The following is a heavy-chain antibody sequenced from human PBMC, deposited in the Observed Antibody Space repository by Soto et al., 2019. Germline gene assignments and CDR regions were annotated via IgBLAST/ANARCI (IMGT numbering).Heavy chain of an antibody. J-gene: IGHJ4*02. CDR1: GYTFTSYD. V-gene: IGHV1-8*01. CDR2: MNPNSGNT. D-gene: IGHD3-16*02. CDR3: ARGRYYDYVWGSYRSYYFDY. Sequence: QVQLVQSGAEVKKPGASVKVSCKASGYTFTSYDINWVRQATGQGLEWMGWMNPNSGNTGYAQKFQGRVTMTRNTSISTAYMELSSLRSEDTAVYYCARGRYYDYVWGSYRSYYFDYWGQGTLVTVSS.